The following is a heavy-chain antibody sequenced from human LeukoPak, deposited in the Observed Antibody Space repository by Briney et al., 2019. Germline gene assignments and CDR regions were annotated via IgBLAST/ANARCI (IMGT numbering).Heavy chain of an antibody. J-gene: IGHJ6*03. CDR2: ISSSSSYI. CDR1: GFTFSSYE. V-gene: IGHV3-21*01. CDR3: ARVLEQQLALGYYYYMDV. Sequence: GGSLRLSCAASGFTFSSYEMNWVRQAPGKGLEWVSSISSSSSYIYYADSVKGRFTISRDNAKNSLYLQMNSLRAEDTAVYYRARVLEQQLALGYYYYMDVWGKGTTVTVSS. D-gene: IGHD6-13*01.